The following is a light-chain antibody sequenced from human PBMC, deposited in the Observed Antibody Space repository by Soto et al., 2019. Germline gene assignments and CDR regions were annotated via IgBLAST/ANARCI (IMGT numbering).Light chain of an antibody. V-gene: IGKV1-9*01. CDR2: AAS. Sequence: IQLTQSPSSLSASIGDRVTITCRAGQGISTFLAWYQQTPRKAPKLLIYAASTLHSGVPSRFSGSGSGTDFTLTISSLQPEDFATYYCQQLHSYPLTFGGGTKVDIK. CDR1: QGISTF. J-gene: IGKJ4*01. CDR3: QQLHSYPLT.